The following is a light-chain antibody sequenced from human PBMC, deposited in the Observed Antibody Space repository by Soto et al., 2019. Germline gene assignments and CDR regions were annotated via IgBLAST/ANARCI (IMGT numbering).Light chain of an antibody. CDR2: EVT. V-gene: IGLV2-14*01. Sequence: QSALAQPASVSGSPGQSITISCAGTNRDVGGYNYVSWYQQYPGKAPKLIIYEVTYRPSGVSNRFSGSKSVNTASLTISGLQAEDEADYYCSSYSSSSALDVIFGGGTKLTVL. CDR1: NRDVGGYNY. CDR3: SSYSSSSALDVI. J-gene: IGLJ2*01.